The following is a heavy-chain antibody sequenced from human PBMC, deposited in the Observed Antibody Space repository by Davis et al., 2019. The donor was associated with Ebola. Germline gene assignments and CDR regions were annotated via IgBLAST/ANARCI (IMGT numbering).Heavy chain of an antibody. CDR2: INPITGGT. Sequence: ASVTFSCKASGYRFTSYYMNWVRQAPGQGLEWMGIINPITGGTSYAQNFQVRVNMTRDTSTSTVYMELSSLRSEDTAVYYCAREGGRYYDSSGYVFDIWGQGTMVKVSS. CDR1: GYRFTSYY. CDR3: AREGGRYYDSSGYVFDI. D-gene: IGHD3-22*01. V-gene: IGHV1-46*01. J-gene: IGHJ3*02.